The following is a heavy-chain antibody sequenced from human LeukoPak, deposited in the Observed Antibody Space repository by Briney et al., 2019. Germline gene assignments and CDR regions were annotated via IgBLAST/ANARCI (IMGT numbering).Heavy chain of an antibody. CDR1: GYTFTGYY. Sequence: ASVKVSCEASGYTFTGYYMHWVRQAPGQGLEWMGWINPNSGGTDYAQKFQGRVTMTRDTSISTAYMELSRLRSDDTAVYYCARPVDQALYYYDSSGYIHWGQGTLVTVSS. V-gene: IGHV1-2*02. CDR3: ARPVDQALYYYDSSGYIH. J-gene: IGHJ4*02. D-gene: IGHD3-22*01. CDR2: INPNSGGT.